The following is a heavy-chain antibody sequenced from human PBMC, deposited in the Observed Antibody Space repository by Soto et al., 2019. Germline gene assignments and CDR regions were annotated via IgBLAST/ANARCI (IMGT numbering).Heavy chain of an antibody. CDR3: ARDRLWFGELSTLYYYYYMDV. Sequence: GGSLRLSCAASGFTVSSNYMSWVRQAPGKGLEWVSVIYSGGSTYYADSVKGRFTISRDNSKNTLYLQMNSLRAEDTAVYYCARDRLWFGELSTLYYYYYMDVWGKGTTVTVSS. D-gene: IGHD3-10*01. CDR1: GFTVSSNY. CDR2: IYSGGST. J-gene: IGHJ6*03. V-gene: IGHV3-66*01.